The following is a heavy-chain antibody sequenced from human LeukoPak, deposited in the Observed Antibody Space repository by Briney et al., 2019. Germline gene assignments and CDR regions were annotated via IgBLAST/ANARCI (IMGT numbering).Heavy chain of an antibody. D-gene: IGHD5-12*01. Sequence: PSGTLSLTCSVSGDSIRGYFWSWIRLSPGKGLERIGYVHHSGTSRYKPSLESRVTMSLDTSESQFSLTLKPVTAADTALYYCAGAEIDRLRSPGTLYYIDTWGPGTLVTVSS. CDR1: GDSIRGYF. CDR3: AGAEIDRLRSPGTLYYIDT. J-gene: IGHJ5*02. V-gene: IGHV4-59*01. CDR2: VHHSGTS.